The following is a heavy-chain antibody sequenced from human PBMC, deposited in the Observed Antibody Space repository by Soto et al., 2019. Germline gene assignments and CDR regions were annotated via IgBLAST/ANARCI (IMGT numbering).Heavy chain of an antibody. V-gene: IGHV1-18*04. J-gene: IGHJ4*02. Sequence: ASVKVSCKASGYTFTTYGISWVRQAPGQGLEWMGWISTYNGNTNYEQKLQGRVTMTTDTLTSTAYMELRSLRSDDTAVCYCARRGAYCSGGTCYHFDYWGQGTLVTVSS. D-gene: IGHD2-15*01. CDR3: ARRGAYCSGGTCYHFDY. CDR2: ISTYNGNT. CDR1: GYTFTTYG.